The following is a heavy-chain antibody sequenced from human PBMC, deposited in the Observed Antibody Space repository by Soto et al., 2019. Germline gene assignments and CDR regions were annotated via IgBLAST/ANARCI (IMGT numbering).Heavy chain of an antibody. V-gene: IGHV3-7*01. CDR3: AIINPGGYDYFDY. D-gene: IGHD2-8*02. CDR2: IKEDGSEK. Sequence: GGSLRLSCAASGFTFNGYWMSWVRQAPGKGLEWVANIKEDGSEKDYVDSVKGRFTISRDNAKKSLYLQMNSLRAEDTAMYYCAIINPGGYDYFDYWGLGTLVTVSS. J-gene: IGHJ4*02. CDR1: GFTFNGYW.